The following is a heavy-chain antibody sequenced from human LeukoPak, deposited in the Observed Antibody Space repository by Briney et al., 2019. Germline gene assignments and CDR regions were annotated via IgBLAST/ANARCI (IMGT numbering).Heavy chain of an antibody. CDR1: GGSISSGGYS. Sequence: PSETLSLTCAVSGGSISSGGYSWSWIPQPPGKGLEWIGYIYHSGSTYYNPSLKSRVTISVDRSKNQFSLKLSSVTAADTAVYYCAKDSLGSSSKNWFDPWGQGTLVTVSS. D-gene: IGHD6-13*01. CDR2: IYHSGST. V-gene: IGHV4-30-2*01. CDR3: AKDSLGSSSKNWFDP. J-gene: IGHJ5*02.